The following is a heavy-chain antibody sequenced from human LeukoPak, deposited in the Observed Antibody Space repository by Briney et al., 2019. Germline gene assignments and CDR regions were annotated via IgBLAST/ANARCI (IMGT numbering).Heavy chain of an antibody. CDR1: GGSISSYY. J-gene: IGHJ4*02. V-gene: IGHV4-59*08. Sequence: PSETLSLTCTVSGGSISSYYWSWIRQPPGKGLEWIGYIYYSGSTNYNPSLKSRVTISVDTSKNQFSLKLSSVTAADTAVYYCARHSALCFGESSFDYWGQGTLVTVSS. CDR2: IYYSGST. CDR3: ARHSALCFGESSFDY. D-gene: IGHD3-10*01.